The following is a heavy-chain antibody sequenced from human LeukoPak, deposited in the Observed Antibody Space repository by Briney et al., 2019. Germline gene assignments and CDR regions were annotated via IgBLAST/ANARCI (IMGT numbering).Heavy chain of an antibody. CDR1: GFTFSSYS. Sequence: GGSLRLSCAASGFTFSSYSMNWVRQAPGKGLEWVSYISSSSSTIYYADSVKGRFTISRDNAKNSLYLQMNSLRAEDTAVYYCARGVTTSEYMDVWGKGTTVTVSS. CDR3: ARGVTTSEYMDV. J-gene: IGHJ6*03. CDR2: ISSSSSTI. D-gene: IGHD4-17*01. V-gene: IGHV3-48*01.